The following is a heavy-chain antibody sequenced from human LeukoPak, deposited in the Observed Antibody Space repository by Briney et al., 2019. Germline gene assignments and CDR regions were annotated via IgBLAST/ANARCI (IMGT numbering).Heavy chain of an antibody. CDR1: GFTFSSYW. CDR3: AREDIVVVPATYYYYYYGMDV. CDR2: IKQDGSEK. V-gene: IGHV3-7*03. Sequence: GGSLRLSCAASGFTFSSYWMSWVRQAPGKGLEWVANIKQDGSEKYYVDSVKGRFTISRDNAKNSLYLQMDSLRAEDTAVYYCAREDIVVVPATYYYYYYGMDVWGQGTTVTVSS. D-gene: IGHD2-2*01. J-gene: IGHJ6*02.